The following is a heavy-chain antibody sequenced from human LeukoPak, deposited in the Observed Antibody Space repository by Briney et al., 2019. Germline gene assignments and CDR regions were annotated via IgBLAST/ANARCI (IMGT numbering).Heavy chain of an antibody. CDR3: ARDRPRTGGGAFDI. J-gene: IGHJ3*02. V-gene: IGHV3-21*01. CDR1: GFTFSSYS. Sequence: GGSLRLSCAASGFTFSSYSMNWVRQAPGKGLEWVSSISSSSSYIYYADSVKGRFTISRDNAKNSLYLQMNSLRAEDTAVYYCARDRPRTGGGAFDIWGQGTMVTVSS. D-gene: IGHD6-6*01. CDR2: ISSSSSYI.